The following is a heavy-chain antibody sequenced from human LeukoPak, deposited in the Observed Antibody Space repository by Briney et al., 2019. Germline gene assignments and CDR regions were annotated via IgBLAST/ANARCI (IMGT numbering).Heavy chain of an antibody. V-gene: IGHV3-48*03. CDR2: ISYNGGTI. CDR3: AKDHMSS. CDR1: GFTFSSYA. J-gene: IGHJ5*02. D-gene: IGHD3-10*01. Sequence: GGSLRLSCAASGFTFSSYAMSWVRQAPGKGLEWVSLISYNGGTINYADSVKGRFIISRDNARNSLFLQMNSLRVEDTAIYYCAKDHMSSWGQGTLVTVTS.